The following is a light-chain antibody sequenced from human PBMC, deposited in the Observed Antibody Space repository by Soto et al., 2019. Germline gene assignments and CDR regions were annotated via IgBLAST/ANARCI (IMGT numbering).Light chain of an antibody. CDR3: QQYNNWPL. CDR1: QSVSSN. J-gene: IGKJ5*01. V-gene: IGKV3-15*01. CDR2: GAS. Sequence: ELVMMHSAATLSVSPGERATLFCRASQSVSSNLAWYQQKPGQAPRLLIYGASTRATGIPARFSGSGSGTKFTLTISSLQSGDFAVYYCQQYNNWPLFGQGTRLEIK.